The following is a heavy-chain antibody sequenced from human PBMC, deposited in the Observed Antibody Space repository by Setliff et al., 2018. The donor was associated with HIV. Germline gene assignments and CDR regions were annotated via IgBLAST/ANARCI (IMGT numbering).Heavy chain of an antibody. CDR2: IYQSGTT. V-gene: IGHV4-4*02. D-gene: IGHD7-27*01. CDR1: GGSISSSNW. J-gene: IGHJ5*02. CDR3: ARDLPDLTGRSLDP. Sequence: SETLSLTCAVSGGSISSSNWWSWVRQAPGKGLEWIGTIYQSGTTFYNPSLKSRATISVDTSKNQFSLKLNSVTAADTAVYYCARDLPDLTGRSLDPWGQGTLVTVSS.